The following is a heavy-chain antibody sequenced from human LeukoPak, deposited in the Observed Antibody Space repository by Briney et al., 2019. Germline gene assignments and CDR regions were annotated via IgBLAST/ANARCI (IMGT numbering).Heavy chain of an antibody. CDR3: ARGLINKPYSSGWSNY. Sequence: SETLSLTCTVSGGSISSYYWSWIRRPPGKGLEWIGYIYYSGSTNYNPSLKSRVTISVDTSKNQFSLKLSSVTAADTAVYYCARGLINKPYSSGWSNYWGQGTLVTVSS. CDR2: IYYSGST. J-gene: IGHJ4*02. CDR1: GGSISSYY. V-gene: IGHV4-59*01. D-gene: IGHD6-19*01.